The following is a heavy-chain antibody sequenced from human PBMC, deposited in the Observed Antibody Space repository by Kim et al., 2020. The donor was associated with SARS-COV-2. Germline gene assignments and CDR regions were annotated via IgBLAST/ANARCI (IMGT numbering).Heavy chain of an antibody. CDR3: ARDSSSYKGPRLNWFDS. D-gene: IGHD6-13*01. V-gene: IGHV1-18*04. J-gene: IGHJ5*01. Sequence: ASVKVSCKASGYTFTSYGISWVRQAPGQGLEWMGWISAYNGNTNYAQKLQGRVTMTTDTSTSTAYMELRSLRSDDTAVYYCARDSSSYKGPRLNWFDSWGQGTLVTVSS. CDR2: ISAYNGNT. CDR1: GYTFTSYG.